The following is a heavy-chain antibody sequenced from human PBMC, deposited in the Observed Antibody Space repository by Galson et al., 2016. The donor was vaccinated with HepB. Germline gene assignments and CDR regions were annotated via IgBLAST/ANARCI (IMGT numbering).Heavy chain of an antibody. CDR1: GFSLSTSGVG. V-gene: IGHV2-5*02. CDR3: AHGRGWLSDY. Sequence: PAQVNPPQTVTLTCPFPGFSLSTSGVGVGWIRQTPGKALEWLALIYWDEDHHYSPPLQSRLNITKDTSKNHVVLTMANIDPLDPATYYCAHGRGWLSDYWGQGTLVTVSS. J-gene: IGHJ4*02. D-gene: IGHD6-19*01. CDR2: IYWDEDH.